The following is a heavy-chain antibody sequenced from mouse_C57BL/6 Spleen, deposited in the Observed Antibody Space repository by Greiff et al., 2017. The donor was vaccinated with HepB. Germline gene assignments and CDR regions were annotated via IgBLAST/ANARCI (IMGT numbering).Heavy chain of an antibody. J-gene: IGHJ2*01. V-gene: IGHV1-7*01. Sequence: QVQLKQSGAELAKPGASVKLSCKASGYTFTSYWMHWVKQRPGQGLEWIGYINPSSGYTKYNQKFKDKATLTADKSSSTAYMKLSSLTYEDSAVYYCARWGTTVVAPFDYWGQGTTLTVSS. CDR2: INPSSGYT. CDR3: ARWGTTVVAPFDY. D-gene: IGHD1-1*01. CDR1: GYTFTSYW.